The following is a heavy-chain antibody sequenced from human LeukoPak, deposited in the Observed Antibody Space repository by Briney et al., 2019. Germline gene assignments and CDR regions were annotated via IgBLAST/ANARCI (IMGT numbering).Heavy chain of an antibody. CDR1: GYAFPNYG. CDR2: ISAYNGNT. V-gene: IGHV1-18*01. J-gene: IGHJ6*03. CDR3: ARDARISYSYYYYMDV. Sequence: ASVKVSCKASGYAFPNYGISWVRQAPGQGLEWMGWISAYNGNTNYAQKLQGRVTTTTDTSTSTAYMELRSLRSDDTAVYYCARDARISYSYYYYMDVWGKGTTVTVSS. D-gene: IGHD2-15*01.